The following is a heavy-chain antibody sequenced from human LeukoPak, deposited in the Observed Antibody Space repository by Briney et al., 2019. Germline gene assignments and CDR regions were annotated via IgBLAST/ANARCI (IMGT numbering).Heavy chain of an antibody. J-gene: IGHJ4*02. Sequence: TSETLSLTCTVSGGSISSSSYYWGWIRQPPGKGLEWIGSIYYSGSTFYNPSLKSRVTISVDTSKNQFSLKLSSVTAADTAVYYCARLPYYYGSGDSYWGQGTLVTVSS. V-gene: IGHV4-39*01. CDR1: GGSISSSSYY. CDR3: ARLPYYYGSGDSY. CDR2: IYYSGST. D-gene: IGHD3-10*01.